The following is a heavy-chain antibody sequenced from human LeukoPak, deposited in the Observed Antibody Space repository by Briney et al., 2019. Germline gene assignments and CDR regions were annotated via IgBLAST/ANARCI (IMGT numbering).Heavy chain of an antibody. J-gene: IGHJ4*02. CDR1: GGSISSSNW. Sequence: PSGTLSLTCAVSGGSISSSNWWSWVRQPPGKGLEWIGEIYHSGSTNYNPSLKSRVTISVDTSKNQFSLKLSSVTAADTAVYYCARLQIQLWQPEDYFDYWGQGTLVTVSS. V-gene: IGHV4-4*02. CDR3: ARLQIQLWQPEDYFDY. D-gene: IGHD5-18*01. CDR2: IYHSGST.